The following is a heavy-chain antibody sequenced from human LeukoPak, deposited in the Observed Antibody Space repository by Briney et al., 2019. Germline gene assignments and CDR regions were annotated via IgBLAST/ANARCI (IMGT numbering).Heavy chain of an antibody. CDR2: ISYDGSNK. Sequence: GSLRLSCAASGFTFSSYAMHWVRQAPGKGLEWVAVISYDGSNKYYADSVKGRFTISRDNSKNTLYLQMNSLRAEDTAVYYCARAPSLVVVVAANNLVDYWGQGTLVTVSS. D-gene: IGHD2-15*01. J-gene: IGHJ4*02. V-gene: IGHV3-30*04. CDR1: GFTFSSYA. CDR3: ARAPSLVVVVAANNLVDY.